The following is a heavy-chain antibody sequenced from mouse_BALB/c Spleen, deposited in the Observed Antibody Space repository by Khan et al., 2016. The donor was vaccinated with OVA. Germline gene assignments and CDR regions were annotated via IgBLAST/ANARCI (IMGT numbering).Heavy chain of an antibody. D-gene: IGHD1-1*02. CDR2: ISSGGTYT. Sequence: EVELVESGGDLVEPGGSLKLSCAASGFTFSTYGMSWVRQTPDKRLGWVATISSGGTYTYYVDSVKGRFSISRDNARNTLYLQMSSLKSEDTAMYYCARLAYYYNSEGFAYWGQGTLVTVSA. V-gene: IGHV5-6*01. CDR1: GFTFSTYG. CDR3: ARLAYYYNSEGFAY. J-gene: IGHJ3*01.